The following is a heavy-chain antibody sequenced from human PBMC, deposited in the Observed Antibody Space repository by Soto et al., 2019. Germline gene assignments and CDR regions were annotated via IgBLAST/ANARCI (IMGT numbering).Heavy chain of an antibody. V-gene: IGHV1-18*01. CDR3: ARRRKGARNQPLPDIYYYYYYYMDV. D-gene: IGHD3-9*01. CDR1: GYTFTSYG. Sequence: ASVKVSCKASGYTFTSYGISWVRQAPGQGLEWMGWISAYNGNTNYAQKLQGRVTMTTDTSTSTAYMELRSLRTDDTAVYYCARRRKGARNQPLPDIYYYYYYYMDVWGKGTTVTVSS. J-gene: IGHJ6*03. CDR2: ISAYNGNT.